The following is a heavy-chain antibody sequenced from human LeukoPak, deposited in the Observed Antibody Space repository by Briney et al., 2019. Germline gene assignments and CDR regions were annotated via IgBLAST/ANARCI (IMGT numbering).Heavy chain of an antibody. D-gene: IGHD5-12*01. CDR1: GGSISIGGYY. J-gene: IGHJ5*02. CDR2: IYYSGST. CDR3: ARDRSGYAWFDP. V-gene: IGHV4-31*03. Sequence: SETLSLTCTVSGGSISIGGYYWRWIRQHPGKGLEWVGYIYYSGSTYYNPSLKSRLTISVDTSKNQFSLKLSSVTAADTAVYYCARDRSGYAWFDPWGQGTLVTVSS.